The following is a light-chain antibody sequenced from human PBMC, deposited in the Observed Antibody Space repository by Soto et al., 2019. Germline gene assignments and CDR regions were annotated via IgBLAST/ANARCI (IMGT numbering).Light chain of an antibody. CDR1: SSNIGTNT. V-gene: IGLV1-44*01. J-gene: IGLJ2*01. Sequence: QSVLTQPPSASGTPGQRVTSFCSGSSSNIGTNTVIWYQQLPGAAPKLLIYSDNQRPSGVPDRFSGSKSGTSASLAISGLQSEDEADYYCAAWDVSLVVFGGGTKLTVL. CDR3: AAWDVSLVV. CDR2: SDN.